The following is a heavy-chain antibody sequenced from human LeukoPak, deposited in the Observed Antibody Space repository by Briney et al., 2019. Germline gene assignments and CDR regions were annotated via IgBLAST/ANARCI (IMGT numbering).Heavy chain of an antibody. D-gene: IGHD3-22*01. CDR3: ARDSYYYDSSGYYGNWFDP. CDR2: INPNSGGT. V-gene: IGHV1-2*02. Sequence: ASVKVSCKASGYTFTGYYMHWVRQAPGQGLEWMGWINPNSGGTNYAQKFQGRVTMTRDTSISTACMELSRLRSDDTAVYYCARDSYYYDSSGYYGNWFDPWGQGTLVTVSS. CDR1: GYTFTGYY. J-gene: IGHJ5*02.